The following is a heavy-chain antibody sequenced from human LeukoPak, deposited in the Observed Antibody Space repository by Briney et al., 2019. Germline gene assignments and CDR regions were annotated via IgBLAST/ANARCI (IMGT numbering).Heavy chain of an antibody. D-gene: IGHD6-13*01. CDR2: IKQDGSEK. CDR3: ARVREQQLVSY. V-gene: IGHV3-7*01. J-gene: IGHJ4*02. Sequence: GGSLRLSCAASGFTFGSYWMSWVRQAPGKGLEWVANIKQDGSEKYYVDSVKGRFTISRDNAKNSLYLQMNSLRAEDAAVYYCARVREQQLVSYWGQGTLVTVSS. CDR1: GFTFGSYW.